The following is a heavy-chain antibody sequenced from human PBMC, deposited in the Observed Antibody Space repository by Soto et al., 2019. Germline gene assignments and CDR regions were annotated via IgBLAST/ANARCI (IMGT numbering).Heavy chain of an antibody. CDR1: GGSISSGDYY. D-gene: IGHD6-13*01. V-gene: IGHV4-30-4*01. Sequence: SETLSLTCTVSGGSISSGDYYWSWIRQPPGKGLEWIGYIYYSGSTYYNPSLKSRVTISVDTSKNRFSLKLSSVTAADTAVYYCARDSAAGLNWFDPWGQGTLVTVSS. CDR3: ARDSAAGLNWFDP. CDR2: IYYSGST. J-gene: IGHJ5*02.